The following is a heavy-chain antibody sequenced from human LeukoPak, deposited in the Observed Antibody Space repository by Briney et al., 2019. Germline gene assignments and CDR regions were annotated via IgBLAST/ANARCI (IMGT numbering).Heavy chain of an antibody. CDR3: ARAIEAGLPPDY. V-gene: IGHV3-20*04. CDR1: GFTFDDYG. J-gene: IGHJ4*02. CDR2: INWNGGST. D-gene: IGHD6-19*01. Sequence: GGSLRLSCAASGFTFDDYGMSWVRQAPGKGLEWVSGINWNGGSTGYAGSVKGRFTISRDNAKNSLYLQMNSLRAEDTALYYCARAIEAGLPPDYWGQGTLVTVSS.